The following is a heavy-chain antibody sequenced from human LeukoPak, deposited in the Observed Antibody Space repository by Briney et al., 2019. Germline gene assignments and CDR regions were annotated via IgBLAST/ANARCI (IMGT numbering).Heavy chain of an antibody. CDR2: IRYDGINE. Sequence: HPWGSLRLSCAASGFRFSSYGMHWVRQAPGKGLDWVAYIRYDGINEYYADSVKGRFTISRDLSKNTLFLQMNSLRPEDTAVYYCSKDRGVFGVAYSLDYWGQGTLVTVSP. V-gene: IGHV3-30*02. J-gene: IGHJ4*02. CDR1: GFRFSSYG. CDR3: SKDRGVFGVAYSLDY. D-gene: IGHD3-3*01.